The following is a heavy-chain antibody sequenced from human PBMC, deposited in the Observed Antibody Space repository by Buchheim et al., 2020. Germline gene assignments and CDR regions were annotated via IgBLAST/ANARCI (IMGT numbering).Heavy chain of an antibody. J-gene: IGHJ4*02. CDR2: IYYSGST. V-gene: IGHV4-59*01. CDR1: GGSISSYY. Sequence: QVQLQESGPGLVKPSETLSLTCTVSGGSISSYYWSWIRQPPGKGLEWMGYIYYSGSTNYNPSLKSRVTISVDTSKNQFSLKLSSVTAADTAVYYCARYGAGSWYYFDYGGRGTL. CDR3: ARYGAGSWYYFDY. D-gene: IGHD6-13*01.